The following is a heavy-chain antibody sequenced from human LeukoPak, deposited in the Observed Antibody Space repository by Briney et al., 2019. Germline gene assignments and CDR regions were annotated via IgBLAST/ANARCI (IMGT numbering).Heavy chain of an antibody. CDR1: GFTFSIYA. V-gene: IGHV3-23*01. J-gene: IGHJ3*02. CDR2: ISGSGGST. D-gene: IGHD3-9*01. CDR3: AKDSLRYFDTDAFDI. Sequence: GGSLRLSCAASGFTFSIYAMSWVRQAPGKGLEWVSAISGSGGSTYYADSVKGRFTISRDNSKNTLYLQMNSLRAEDTAVYYCAKDSLRYFDTDAFDIWGQGTMVTVSS.